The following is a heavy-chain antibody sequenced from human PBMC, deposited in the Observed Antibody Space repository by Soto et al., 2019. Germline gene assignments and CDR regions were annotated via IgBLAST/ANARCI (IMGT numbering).Heavy chain of an antibody. J-gene: IGHJ4*02. CDR1: GGSISSYY. CDR3: ARDTGSVLFDY. CDR2: IYYSGST. Sequence: PSETLSLTCTVSGGSISSYYWSWIRQPPGKGLEWIGYIYYSGSTNYNPSLKSRVTISVDTSKNQFSLKLSSVTAADTAVYYCARDTGSVLFDYWGQGTLVTVSS. V-gene: IGHV4-59*01. D-gene: IGHD6-6*01.